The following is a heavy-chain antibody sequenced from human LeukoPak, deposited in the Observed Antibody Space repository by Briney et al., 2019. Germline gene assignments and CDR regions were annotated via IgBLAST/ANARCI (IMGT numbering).Heavy chain of an antibody. CDR1: GFTFSSYG. Sequence: PGRSLRLSCAASGFTFSSYGMHWVRQAPGKGLEWVAVIWYDGSNKYYADSVKGRFTISRDNSKNTLYLQMNSLRAEDTAVCYCARLGYCSGGSCPTASVSAFDIWGQGTMVTVSS. V-gene: IGHV3-33*01. J-gene: IGHJ3*02. CDR3: ARLGYCSGGSCPTASVSAFDI. CDR2: IWYDGSNK. D-gene: IGHD2-15*01.